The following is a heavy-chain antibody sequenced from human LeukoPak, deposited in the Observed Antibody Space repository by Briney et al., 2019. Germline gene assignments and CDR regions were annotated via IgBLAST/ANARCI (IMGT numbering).Heavy chain of an antibody. CDR2: IIPIFGTA. J-gene: IGHJ6*02. CDR1: GGTFSSYA. CDR3: ARGPDSSGYYTYYYYGMDV. Sequence: GASVKVSCKASGGTFSSYAISWVRQAPGQGLEWMGGIIPIFGTANYAQKFQGRVTITADESTSTAYMELSSLRSEDTAVYYCARGPDSSGYYTYYYYGMDVWGQGTTVTVSS. D-gene: IGHD3-22*01. V-gene: IGHV1-69*13.